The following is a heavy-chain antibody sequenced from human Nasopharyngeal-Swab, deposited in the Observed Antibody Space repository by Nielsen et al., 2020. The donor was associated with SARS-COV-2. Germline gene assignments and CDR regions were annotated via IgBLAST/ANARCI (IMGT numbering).Heavy chain of an antibody. J-gene: IGHJ6*02. D-gene: IGHD3-3*01. V-gene: IGHV3-48*04. CDR3: ARDGLDYDFWSAYFMDV. CDR2: ISHSSSTI. Sequence: GGSLRLSCAASGFTFSTYSMNWVRQAPGKGLEWVSYISHSSSTIYYADSVNGRFTISRDNAKNSLHLQMNSLRAEDTAVYYCARDGLDYDFWSAYFMDVWGQGTTVTVSS. CDR1: GFTFSTYS.